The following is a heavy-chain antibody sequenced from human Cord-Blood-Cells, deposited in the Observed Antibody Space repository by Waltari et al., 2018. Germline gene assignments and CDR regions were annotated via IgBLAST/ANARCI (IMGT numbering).Heavy chain of an antibody. J-gene: IGHJ4*02. Sequence: QLQLQESGPGLVKPSETLSLTCTVSGGSISSSSYYWGGIRQPPGKGLEWIGSNYYSGCTYYNPSLKSRVTISVDTSRNQFSLKLSSVTAADTAVYYCARRFRTYSSSWYGFDYWGQGTLVTVSS. D-gene: IGHD6-13*01. CDR3: ARRFRTYSSSWYGFDY. CDR1: GGSISSSSYY. V-gene: IGHV4-39*01. CDR2: NYYSGCT.